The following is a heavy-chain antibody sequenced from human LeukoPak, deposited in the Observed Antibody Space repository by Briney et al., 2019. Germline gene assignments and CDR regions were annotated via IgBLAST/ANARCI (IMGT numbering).Heavy chain of an antibody. D-gene: IGHD2-15*01. J-gene: IGHJ4*02. Sequence: GGSLRLSCAASGFAFSDYYMSWIRQAPGKGLEWVSYISSSGSTIYYADSVKGRFTISRDNAKNSLYLQMNSLRAEDTAVYYCARSATLVVVAATLDYWGQGTLVTVSS. CDR3: ARSATLVVVAATLDY. V-gene: IGHV3-11*01. CDR1: GFAFSDYY. CDR2: ISSSGSTI.